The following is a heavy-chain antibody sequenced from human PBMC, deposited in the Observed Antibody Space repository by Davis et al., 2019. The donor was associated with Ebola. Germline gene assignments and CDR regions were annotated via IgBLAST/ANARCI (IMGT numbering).Heavy chain of an antibody. D-gene: IGHD6-6*01. CDR3: VRSRPGDY. V-gene: IGHV5-51*01. CDR1: GFSFTNYW. Sequence: GESLKISCKGSGFSFTNYWIGWVRQTPGKGLEWMGIIYPDDSETRYSPSFQVQVTISADKSINTAYLQWSSLKASDTAMYYCVRSRPGDYWGQGTLVTVSS. CDR2: IYPDDSET. J-gene: IGHJ4*02.